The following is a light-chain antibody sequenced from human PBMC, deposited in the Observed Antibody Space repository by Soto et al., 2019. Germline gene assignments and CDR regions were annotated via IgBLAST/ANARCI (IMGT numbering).Light chain of an antibody. J-gene: IGKJ1*01. CDR3: QQYGNSPPWT. CDR1: QSVTSNY. CDR2: GAS. V-gene: IGKV3-20*01. Sequence: EIVLTQSPGTLSLSPGERATLSCRASQSVTSNYLAWYQQKPGQAPRLLIYGASSRATGIPDRFSGSGSGTDFTLTINRLEPEDFAVYYCQQYGNSPPWTFGQGTKVDI.